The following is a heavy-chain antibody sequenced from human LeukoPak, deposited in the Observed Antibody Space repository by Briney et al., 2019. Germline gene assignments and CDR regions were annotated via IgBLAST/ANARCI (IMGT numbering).Heavy chain of an antibody. D-gene: IGHD6-19*01. J-gene: IGHJ4*02. CDR3: ARRPYSSGWSLDT. Sequence: GESLKISCKGSGYSFTSYWIGWVRQMPGKGLEWTGIIYPGDSDTRYSPSFQGRVTISVDKSSSTAYLQWSSLKASDTAMYYCARRPYSSGWSLDTWGQGTLVTVSS. V-gene: IGHV5-51*01. CDR2: IYPGDSDT. CDR1: GYSFTSYW.